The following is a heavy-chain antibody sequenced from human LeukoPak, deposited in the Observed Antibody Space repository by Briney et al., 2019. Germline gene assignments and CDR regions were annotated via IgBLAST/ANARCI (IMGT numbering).Heavy chain of an antibody. CDR1: GFTFSSFT. CDR3: ARVPATVEAIDY. Sequence: GGSLRLSCAASGFTFSSFTMNWVRQAPGKGLEWVSSISTSSSYISYADSVKGRFTISRDNAKNSLYLQMNSLRAEDTAVYYCARVPATVEAIDYWGQGTLVTVSS. D-gene: IGHD4-17*01. CDR2: ISTSSSYI. J-gene: IGHJ4*02. V-gene: IGHV3-21*01.